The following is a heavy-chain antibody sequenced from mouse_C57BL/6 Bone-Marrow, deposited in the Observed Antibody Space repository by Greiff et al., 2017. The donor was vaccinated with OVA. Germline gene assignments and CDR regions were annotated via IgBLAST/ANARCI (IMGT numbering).Heavy chain of an antibody. D-gene: IGHD1-1*01. CDR1: GFNIKDDY. J-gene: IGHJ3*01. CDR2: IDPENGDT. V-gene: IGHV14-4*01. Sequence: EVQLQQSGAELVRPGASVKLSCTASGFNIKDDYMHWVKQRPEQGLEWIGWIDPENGDTEYASKFQGKATITADTSSNTAYLQLSSLTSEDTAVYYCTTHYYGRSYVTYWGQGTLVTVSA. CDR3: TTHYYGRSYVTY.